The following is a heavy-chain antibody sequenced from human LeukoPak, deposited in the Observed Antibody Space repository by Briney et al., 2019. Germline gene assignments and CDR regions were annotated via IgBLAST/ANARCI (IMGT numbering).Heavy chain of an antibody. Sequence: GESLRISCKGSGYSFTSYWISWVRQMPGRGLEWMGRIDPSDSYTNYSPSFQGPVTVSADKSISTAYLQWSSLKASDTAMYYCARLGQLVPDYWGQGTLVTVSS. CDR3: ARLGQLVPDY. D-gene: IGHD6-13*01. V-gene: IGHV5-10-1*01. CDR1: GYSFTSYW. J-gene: IGHJ4*02. CDR2: IDPSDSYT.